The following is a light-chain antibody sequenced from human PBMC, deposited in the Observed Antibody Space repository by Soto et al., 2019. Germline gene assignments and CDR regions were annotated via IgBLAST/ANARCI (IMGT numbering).Light chain of an antibody. V-gene: IGKV1-39*01. CDR2: GAS. Sequence: DIHVTQSPSSLSASVGDRVTITCRASQSIGGHLNWYQQKPGSAPNLLISGASNLHGGVPSRFSGSGSGTDFTLTITTLQPEDFATYYCLQTSSLPVAFGGGTKVDIK. J-gene: IGKJ4*01. CDR3: LQTSSLPVA. CDR1: QSIGGH.